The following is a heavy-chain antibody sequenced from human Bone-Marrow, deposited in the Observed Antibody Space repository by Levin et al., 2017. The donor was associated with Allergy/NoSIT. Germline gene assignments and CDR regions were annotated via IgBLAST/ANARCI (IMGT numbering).Heavy chain of an antibody. CDR1: CSRFPSSW. D-gene: IGHD6-13*01. J-gene: IGHJ4*02. CDR3: ATHEGPATSSGTGDY. Sequence: PWASLPLSFPFSCSRFPSSWIAWVRQVPGKGLEWMGIIYPGDSESRYSPSFQGQVTISADKSISTAYLQWSSLKASDSAMYYCATHEGPATSSGTGDYWGQGTLVTVSS. CDR2: IYPGDSES. V-gene: IGHV5-51*01.